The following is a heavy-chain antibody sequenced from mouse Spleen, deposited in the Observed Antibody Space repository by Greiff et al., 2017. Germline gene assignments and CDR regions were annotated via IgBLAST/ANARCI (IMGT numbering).Heavy chain of an antibody. CDR3: ARCRITTVVSYYAMDY. V-gene: IGHV1-4*01. CDR2: INPSSGYT. D-gene: IGHD1-1*01. CDR1: GYTFTSYT. Sequence: QVQLQQSGAELARPGASVKMSCKASGYTFTSYTMHWVKQRPGQGLEWIGNINPSSGYTKYNQKFKDKATLTAVKSSSTAYMQLSSLTSEDSAVYYCARCRITTVVSYYAMDYWGQGTSVTVSS. J-gene: IGHJ4*01.